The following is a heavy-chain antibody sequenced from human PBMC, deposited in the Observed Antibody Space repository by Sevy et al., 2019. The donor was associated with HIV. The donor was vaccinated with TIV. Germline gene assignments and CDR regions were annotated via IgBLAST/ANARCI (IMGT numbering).Heavy chain of an antibody. CDR3: ARDRGVGTSSYGMDV. D-gene: IGHD1-26*01. CDR1: GFTFSSYSLSSYS. CDR2: ISSGSSYI. J-gene: IGHJ6*02. Sequence: GGSLRLSCAASGFTFSSYSLSSYSMNWVRQAPGKGLEWVSSISSGSSYIFYADSVKGRFTISRDNAKNSLYLQMNSLRGEDTAVDYCARDRGVGTSSYGMDVWGQGTTVTVSS. V-gene: IGHV3-21*01.